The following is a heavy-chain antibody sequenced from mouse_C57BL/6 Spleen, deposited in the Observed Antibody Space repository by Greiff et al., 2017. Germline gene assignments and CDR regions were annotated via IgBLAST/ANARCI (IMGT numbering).Heavy chain of an antibody. CDR1: GYTFTSYT. Sequence: QVQLQQSGAELARPGASVKMSCKASGYTFTSYTMHWVKQRPGQGLEWIGYINPSSGYTKYNQKFKDKATLTVDKSSSTAYMQLSSLTSEDSAVYYCAQFQLGRRDAMDYWGQGTSVTVSS. V-gene: IGHV1-4*01. CDR3: AQFQLGRRDAMDY. D-gene: IGHD4-1*02. CDR2: INPSSGYT. J-gene: IGHJ4*01.